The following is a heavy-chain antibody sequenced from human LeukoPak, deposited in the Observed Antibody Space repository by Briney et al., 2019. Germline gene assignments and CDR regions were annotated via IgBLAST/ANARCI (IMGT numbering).Heavy chain of an antibody. D-gene: IGHD2-15*01. Sequence: SETLSLRCTVSGGSISGFYWSWIRQPAGKGLEWIGRIYTSGSTNYNPSLKSRVTMSLDTSKNQFSLKLSSVTAADTAVYYCARQAAYDAFDIWGQGTMVTVSS. V-gene: IGHV4-4*07. CDR1: GGSISGFY. J-gene: IGHJ3*02. CDR3: ARQAAYDAFDI. CDR2: IYTSGST.